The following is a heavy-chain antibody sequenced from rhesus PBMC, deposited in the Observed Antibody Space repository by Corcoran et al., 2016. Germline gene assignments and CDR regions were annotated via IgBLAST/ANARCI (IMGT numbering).Heavy chain of an antibody. Sequence: QVQLQESGPGLVKPSETLSLTCAVSGYSIRSGFSWAWIRQPPGKGLEYIGYISGTGGTTYYNPSLKSRVTISKDTSNNRFSLKLNSVTAADTAVYYCARRPGSASFDYWGQGVLVTVSS. V-gene: IGHV4-99*01. CDR1: GYSIRSGFS. D-gene: IGHD1-44*02. CDR3: ARRPGSASFDY. CDR2: ISGTGGTT. J-gene: IGHJ4*01.